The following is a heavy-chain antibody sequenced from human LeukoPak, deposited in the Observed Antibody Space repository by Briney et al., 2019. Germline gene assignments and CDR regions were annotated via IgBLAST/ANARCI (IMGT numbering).Heavy chain of an antibody. D-gene: IGHD3-22*01. CDR2: IYSGGRT. J-gene: IGHJ4*02. CDR1: GFTVSNSY. V-gene: IGHV3-53*01. CDR3: ARDSSLSGFLY. Sequence: GGSLRLSCAASGFTVSNSYMSWVRQAPGKGLEWVSLIYSGGRTYYTDPVKGRFTISRDNSKNTLYLQMNSLRAEDTAVYYCARDSSLSGFLYWGQGTLVTVSS.